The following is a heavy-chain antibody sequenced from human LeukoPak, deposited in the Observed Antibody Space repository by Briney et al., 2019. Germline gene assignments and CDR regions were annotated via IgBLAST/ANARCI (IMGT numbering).Heavy chain of an antibody. CDR3: ARLTFFTYYYDSSDYKGFYFDY. V-gene: IGHV4-39*02. Sequence: SETLSLTCTVSGGSISSRSYYWGWVRQPPGKGLEYIGAIFYSGSTYYNPSLKSRVTMSVDTSKNHFSLRLSSVTAADTALFYCARLTFFTYYYDSSDYKGFYFDYWGQGTLVTVSS. D-gene: IGHD3-22*01. CDR2: IFYSGST. CDR1: GGSISSRSYY. J-gene: IGHJ4*02.